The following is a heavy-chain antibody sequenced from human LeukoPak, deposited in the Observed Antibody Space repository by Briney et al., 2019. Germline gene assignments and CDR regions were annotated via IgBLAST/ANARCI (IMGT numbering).Heavy chain of an antibody. D-gene: IGHD3-22*01. CDR2: LWYDGSKE. CDR1: GFTFRNYG. V-gene: IGHV3-33*06. CDR3: AKLATDDSSGYYYHTNWYFDL. Sequence: GGSLRLSCVASGFTFRNYGMHWVRQTPGKGQEWVAVLWYDGSKEFYADSVRGRFTISRYNSKNTLYLQMNSLRAEDTAVYYCAKLATDDSSGYYYHTNWYFDLWGRGTLVTVSS. J-gene: IGHJ2*01.